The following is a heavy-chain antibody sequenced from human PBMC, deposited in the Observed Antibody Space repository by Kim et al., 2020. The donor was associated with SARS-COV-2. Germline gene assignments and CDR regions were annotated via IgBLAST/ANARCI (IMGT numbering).Heavy chain of an antibody. V-gene: IGHV4-59*13. J-gene: IGHJ4*02. D-gene: IGHD1-26*01. CDR1: SGSISSFY. CDR3: AREGSNSDFDY. CDR2: IYYSGIT. Sequence: SETLSLTCTVSSGSISSFYWSWIRQPPGKGLEWIGYIYYSGITNYNPSLRSRVTISVDTSKNQFSLKLSSVTAADTAVYYCAREGSNSDFDYWGQGTLVTVSS.